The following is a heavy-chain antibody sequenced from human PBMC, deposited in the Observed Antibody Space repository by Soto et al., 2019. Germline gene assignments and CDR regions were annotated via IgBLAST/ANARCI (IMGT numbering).Heavy chain of an antibody. CDR2: IFYSGNT. V-gene: IGHV4-39*01. Sequence: SETLSLTCTVSGGSISGSSSYWGWIRQPPGKGLEWIGSIFYSGNTFYSPSLKSRVTISVDTSKNQFSLTLSSVTAADTAVYYCARRPSGSGSRRFDSWGQGTLVTVS. J-gene: IGHJ5*01. CDR3: ARRPSGSGSRRFDS. CDR1: GGSISGSSSY. D-gene: IGHD3-10*01.